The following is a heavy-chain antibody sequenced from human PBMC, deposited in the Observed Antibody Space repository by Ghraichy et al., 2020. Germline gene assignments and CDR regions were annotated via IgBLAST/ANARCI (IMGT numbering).Heavy chain of an antibody. J-gene: IGHJ5*02. CDR3: ATGLYSSTSRGYWFDP. CDR2: MNPNSGNT. Sequence: ASVKVSCKASGYTFTNYDINWVRQATGQGLEWMGWMNPNSGNTGYAQKFQGRVTIIRNTSISTAYMELSSLRSEDTAVYYCATGLYSSTSRGYWFDPWGQGTLVTVSS. V-gene: IGHV1-8*03. CDR1: GYTFTNYD. D-gene: IGHD6-13*01.